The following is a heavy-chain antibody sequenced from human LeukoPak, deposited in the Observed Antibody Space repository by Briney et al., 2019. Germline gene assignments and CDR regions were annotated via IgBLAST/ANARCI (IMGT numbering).Heavy chain of an antibody. CDR2: INQDGSEK. J-gene: IGHJ6*04. D-gene: IGHD4-17*01. V-gene: IGHV3-7*04. Sequence: GGSLRLSCAAFGFTFSSYWMSWVRQAPGKGLEWVANINQDGSEKYYVDSVKGRFTISRDNAKNSLYLQMNSLRAEDTAVYYCARGTGRVWGKGTTVTVSS. CDR1: GFTFSSYW. CDR3: ARGTGRV.